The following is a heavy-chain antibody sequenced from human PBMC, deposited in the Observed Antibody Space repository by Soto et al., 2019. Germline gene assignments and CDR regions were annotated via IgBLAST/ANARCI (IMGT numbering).Heavy chain of an antibody. D-gene: IGHD2-2*01. CDR2: INHSGST. Sequence: SETLSLTCAVYGGSFSGYYWTWIRQPPGTGLEWIGEINHSGSTNYNPSLKSRVTISVDTSKNQFSLKLSSVTAADTAVYYCARVTVVPAANPYYYGMDVWGQGTTVTVSS. CDR1: GGSFSGYY. V-gene: IGHV4-34*01. J-gene: IGHJ6*02. CDR3: ARVTVVPAANPYYYGMDV.